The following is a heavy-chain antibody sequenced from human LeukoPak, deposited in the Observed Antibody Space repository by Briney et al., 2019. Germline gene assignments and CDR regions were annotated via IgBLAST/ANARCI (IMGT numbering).Heavy chain of an antibody. J-gene: IGHJ3*02. D-gene: IGHD1-20*01. CDR2: IYYSESP. CDR3: ARHISGAKEELSAFDI. Sequence: SETLSLTCTVSSGSISNYYWSWIRQPPGKGLECIGYIYYSESPKYNPSLRSRLTISVDTSKTQFSLRLTSVTVTETAVYYCARHISGAKEELSAFDIWGQGTMVNVSS. V-gene: IGHV4-59*08. CDR1: SGSISNYY.